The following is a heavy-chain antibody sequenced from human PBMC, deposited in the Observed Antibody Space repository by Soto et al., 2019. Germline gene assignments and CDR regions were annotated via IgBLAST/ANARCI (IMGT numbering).Heavy chain of an antibody. CDR1: GFTFSSYS. CDR2: ISSSSSTI. D-gene: IGHD4-17*01. Sequence: EVQLVESGGGLVQPGGSLRLSCAASGFTFSSYSMNWFRQAPGKGLEWVSYISSSSSTIYYADSVKGRFTISRDNAKNSLYLQMNSLRDEDTAVYYCASPLTVPRRPFTFDIWGQGTMVTVSS. CDR3: ASPLTVPRRPFTFDI. J-gene: IGHJ3*02. V-gene: IGHV3-48*02.